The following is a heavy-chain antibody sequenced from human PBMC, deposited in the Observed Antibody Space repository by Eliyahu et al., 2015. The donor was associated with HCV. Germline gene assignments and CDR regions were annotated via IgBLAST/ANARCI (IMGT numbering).Heavy chain of an antibody. Sequence: QVQLQESGPGLVEPSETLSLVCTVSNGSISDYYWSWIRQTPGKGLEWIGYIYYRGNTKYNGSFKSRLSISVDMSKNQFSLELHSVTAADSGVYYCARTKYHSSRWWFDPWGQGALVTVSS. CDR3: ARTKYHSSRWWFDP. V-gene: IGHV4-59*01. D-gene: IGHD4-23*01. J-gene: IGHJ5*02. CDR2: IYYRGNT. CDR1: NGSISDYY.